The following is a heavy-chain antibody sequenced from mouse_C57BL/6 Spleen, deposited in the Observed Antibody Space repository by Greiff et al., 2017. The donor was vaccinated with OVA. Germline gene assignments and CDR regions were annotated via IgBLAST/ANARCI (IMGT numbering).Heavy chain of an antibody. V-gene: IGHV5-6*01. CDR1: GFTFSSYG. CDR2: ISSGGSYT. D-gene: IGHD2-5*01. CDR3: ARHAAYYSNYWYFDV. Sequence: EVHLVESGGDLVKPGGSLKLSCAASGFTFSSYGMSWVRQTPDKRLEWVATISSGGSYTYYPDSVKGRFTISRDNAKNTLYLQMSSLKSEDTAMYYCARHAAYYSNYWYFDVWGTGTTVTVSS. J-gene: IGHJ1*03.